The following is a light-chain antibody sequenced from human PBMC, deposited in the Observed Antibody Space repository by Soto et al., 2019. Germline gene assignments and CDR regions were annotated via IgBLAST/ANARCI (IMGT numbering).Light chain of an antibody. J-gene: IGKJ4*01. CDR1: QSVGRN. Sequence: EIVLTQSPATLSLSPGERATLSCRASQSVGRNLAWYQQKPGQAPGLLIYDASKRATGIPARFSASGSGTYFTLTISSLAPEDAAVDYCQQWSKGPSLTFGGGTKVDIK. CDR2: DAS. CDR3: QQWSKGPSLT. V-gene: IGKV3-11*01.